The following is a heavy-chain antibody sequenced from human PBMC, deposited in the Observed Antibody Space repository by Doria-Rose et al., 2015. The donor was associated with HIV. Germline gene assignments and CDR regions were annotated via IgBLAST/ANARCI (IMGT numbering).Heavy chain of an antibody. CDR2: TYYTGTS. D-gene: IGHD3-3*01. J-gene: IGHJ4*02. CDR1: GASVSSRGYY. V-gene: IGHV4-31*03. CDR3: ARMGSYRELDY. Sequence: TCSVSGASVSSRGYYWNWIRQVPGKGLESLGYTYYTGTSDYSPSLKSRLNMAVDTSKNQFSLKLSFVTVADTAVYYCARMGSYRELDYWGQGALGIVSA.